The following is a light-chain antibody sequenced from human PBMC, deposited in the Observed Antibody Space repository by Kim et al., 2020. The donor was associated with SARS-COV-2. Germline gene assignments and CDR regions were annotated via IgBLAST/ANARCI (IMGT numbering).Light chain of an antibody. CDR3: QQYGTSPET. Sequence: ENVLTQSPGTLSLSPGERATLSCRASQSVSINFLAWYQQKAGQAPRLLIYSASSRASGIPDRFSGSGSGTDFTLTISTLEPEDFAVYYCQQYGTSPETFGQGTKVDIK. J-gene: IGKJ1*01. CDR2: SAS. V-gene: IGKV3-20*01. CDR1: QSVSINF.